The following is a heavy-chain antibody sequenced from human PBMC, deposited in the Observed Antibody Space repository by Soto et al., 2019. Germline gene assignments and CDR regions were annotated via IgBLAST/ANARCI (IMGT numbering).Heavy chain of an antibody. CDR3: ARGGTIAVTTIGDY. CDR1: GFTFRSYN. CDR2: ISSSSSTI. V-gene: IGHV3-48*02. J-gene: IGHJ4*01. Sequence: DVQLVESGGGLVQPGGSLRLSCAASGFTFRSYNMNWVRQAPGKGLDWLSYISSSSSTIYYADSVKGRFTISRDNAKTSLYLQMNSRRDDDTAMYYCARGGTIAVTTIGDYWGQGTLVTVSS. D-gene: IGHD5-12*01.